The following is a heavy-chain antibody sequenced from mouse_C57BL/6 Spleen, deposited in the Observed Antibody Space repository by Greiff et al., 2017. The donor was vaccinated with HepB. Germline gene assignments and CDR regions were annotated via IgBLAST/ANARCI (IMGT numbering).Heavy chain of an antibody. V-gene: IGHV5-16*01. Sequence: EVKVVESEGGLVQPGSSMKLSCTASGFTFSDYYMAWVRQVPEKGLEWVANINYDGSSTYYLDSLKSRFIISRDNAKNILYLQMSSLKSEDTATYYCARGDYYGSLVDYWGQGTSVTVSS. CDR1: GFTFSDYY. CDR3: ARGDYYGSLVDY. D-gene: IGHD1-1*01. CDR2: INYDGSST. J-gene: IGHJ4*01.